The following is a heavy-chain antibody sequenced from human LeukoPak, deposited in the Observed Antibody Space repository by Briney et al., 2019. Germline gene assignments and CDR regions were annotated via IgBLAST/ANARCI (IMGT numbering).Heavy chain of an antibody. Sequence: PGRSLRLSCAASGFTFSSYAMHWVRQAPGKGLEWVTIISYDGSDKYYADSVKGRFTISRDNSKNTLYLQMNSLRAEDTAVYFCAKAPRGGAKWVVDYWGQGTLVTVSS. J-gene: IGHJ4*02. D-gene: IGHD1-26*01. CDR2: ISYDGSDK. CDR1: GFTFSSYA. V-gene: IGHV3-30*18. CDR3: AKAPRGGAKWVVDY.